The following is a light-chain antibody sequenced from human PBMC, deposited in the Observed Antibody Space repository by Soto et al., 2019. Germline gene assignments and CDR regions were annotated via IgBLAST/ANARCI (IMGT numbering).Light chain of an antibody. CDR3: GSWDSSLSAYV. CDR1: STDIGAYNY. CDR2: DDN. J-gene: IGLJ1*01. Sequence: QSALTQPASVSGSPGQSITISCTGTSTDIGAYNYVSWYQQHPGKAPKLLIYDDNKRPSGIPDRFSGSKSGTSATLGITGFQTGDEADYYCGSWDSSLSAYVFGTGTKVTVL. V-gene: IGLV1-51*01.